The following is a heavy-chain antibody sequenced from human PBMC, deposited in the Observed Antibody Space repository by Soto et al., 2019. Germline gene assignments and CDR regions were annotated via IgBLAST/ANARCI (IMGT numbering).Heavy chain of an antibody. CDR2: IYYSGST. D-gene: IGHD3-10*01. CDR1: GGSISRGGYS. V-gene: IGHV4-61*08. Sequence: SETLSLTCAVSGGSISRGGYSWSWIRQPPGKGLEWIGYIYYSGSTNYNPSLKSRVTISVDTSKNQFSLKLSSVTAADTAVYYCASLGVDWFGELIWFDPWGQGTLVTVSS. CDR3: ASLGVDWFGELIWFDP. J-gene: IGHJ5*02.